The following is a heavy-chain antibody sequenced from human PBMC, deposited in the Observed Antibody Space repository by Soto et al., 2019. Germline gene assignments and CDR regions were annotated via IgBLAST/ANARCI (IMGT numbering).Heavy chain of an antibody. Sequence: GGSLRLSCAASGITFSTYAMSWVRRAPGKGLEWVSTIGSNGADKQYADFVKGRFTVSRDSSKSTLSLQMNSLRAEDTAVYYCAADYLRHNSLNGYYYSYGMDVWGQGTTVIVSS. CDR3: AADYLRHNSLNGYYYSYGMDV. D-gene: IGHD4-17*01. J-gene: IGHJ6*02. CDR1: GITFSTYA. V-gene: IGHV3-23*01. CDR2: IGSNGADK.